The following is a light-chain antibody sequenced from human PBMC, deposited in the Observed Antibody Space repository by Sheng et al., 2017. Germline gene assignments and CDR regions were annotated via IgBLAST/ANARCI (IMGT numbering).Light chain of an antibody. V-gene: IGLV3-1*01. CDR1: KLGDKF. CDR3: QAWDSSTAFV. J-gene: IGLJ1*01. CDR2: QDT. Sequence: SYELTQPPSVSVSPGQTASITCSGDKLGDKFVCWYQKKAGQSPLLVIYQDTKRPSGIPERFSGSNSGNTATLTISGTQPMDEADYFCQAWDSSTAFVFGSGTKVTVL.